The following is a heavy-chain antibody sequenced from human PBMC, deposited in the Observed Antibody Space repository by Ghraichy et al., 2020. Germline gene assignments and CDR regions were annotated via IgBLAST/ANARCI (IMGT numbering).Heavy chain of an antibody. V-gene: IGHV3-64D*06. CDR3: VKDRRVTMVRGVLTHY. J-gene: IGHJ4*02. CDR2: ISSNGGST. D-gene: IGHD3-10*01. CDR1: GFTFSSYA. Sequence: GGSLRLSCSASGFTFSSYAMHWVRQAPGKGLEYVSAISSNGGSTYYADSVKGRFTISRDNSKNTLYLQMSSLRAEDTAVYYCVKDRRVTMVRGVLTHYGGQGTLVTVSS.